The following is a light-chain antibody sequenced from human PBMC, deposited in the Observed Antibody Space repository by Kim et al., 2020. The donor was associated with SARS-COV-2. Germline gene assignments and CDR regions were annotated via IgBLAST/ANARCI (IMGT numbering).Light chain of an antibody. CDR3: QAWDSGSAV. CDR2: QGT. CDR1: KLGNKY. Sequence: SGSPGQTARITCSGDKLGNKYACWYQQKPGQSPVLVIFQGTKRPSGIPDRFSGSYSRNTATLTISETQAMDEAAYYCQAWDSGSAVFGGGTQLTVL. J-gene: IGLJ2*01. V-gene: IGLV3-1*01.